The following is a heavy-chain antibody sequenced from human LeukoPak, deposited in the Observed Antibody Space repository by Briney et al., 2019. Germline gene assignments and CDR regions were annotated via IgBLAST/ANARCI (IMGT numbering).Heavy chain of an antibody. CDR2: TSAYNGNT. CDR3: ARKAPVSTPYYGMDV. V-gene: IGHV1-18*01. Sequence: ASVKVSCKASGYTFTSYGISWVRQAPGQGLEWMGWTSAYNGNTNYAQKLQGRVTMTTDTSTSTAYMELRSLRSDDTAVYYCARKAPVSTPYYGMDVWGQGTTVTVSS. J-gene: IGHJ6*02. D-gene: IGHD3-16*02. CDR1: GYTFTSYG.